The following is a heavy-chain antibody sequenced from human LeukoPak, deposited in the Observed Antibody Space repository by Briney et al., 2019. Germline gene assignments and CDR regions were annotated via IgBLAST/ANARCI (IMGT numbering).Heavy chain of an antibody. V-gene: IGHV1-46*01. J-gene: IGHJ4*02. D-gene: IGHD3-22*01. Sequence: GASVKVSCKASGYTFTSYSMHWVRQAPGQGLEWMGKINPNGGGTNYAQKFQGRVTVTRDTSTSTLYMDLSSLRSEDTAVYYCAREGSSGYYYFDYWGQGTLVTVSS. CDR1: GYTFTSYS. CDR3: AREGSSGYYYFDY. CDR2: INPNGGGT.